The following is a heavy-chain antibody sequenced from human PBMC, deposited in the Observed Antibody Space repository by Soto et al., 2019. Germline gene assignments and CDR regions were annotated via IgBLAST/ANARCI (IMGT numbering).Heavy chain of an antibody. V-gene: IGHV4-39*01. D-gene: IGHD6-13*01. J-gene: IGHJ6*02. Sequence: SETLSLTCTVSGGSISSSSYYWGWIRQPPGKGLEWIGSIYYSGSTYYNPSLKSRVTISVDTSKNQFSLKLSSVTAADTAVYYCARGLPKAAAAPTQDRTGGMDVWGQGTTVTVSS. CDR1: GGSISSSSYY. CDR2: IYYSGST. CDR3: ARGLPKAAAAPTQDRTGGMDV.